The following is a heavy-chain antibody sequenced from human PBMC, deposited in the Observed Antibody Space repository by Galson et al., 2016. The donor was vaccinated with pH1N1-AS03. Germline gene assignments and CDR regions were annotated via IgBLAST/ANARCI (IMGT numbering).Heavy chain of an antibody. Sequence: SVKVSCKVSGYTLTAYYIHWVRQAPGQGLEWMGLINPKTEGTYSAQKFQGRVTMTRDTSVSTAYVELTWLTSDDTAVYYCARAGTVETVMIGCGGDCYSTDYWGQGTLVTVSS. D-gene: IGHD2-21*02. V-gene: IGHV1-2*06. CDR3: ARAGTVETVMIGCGGDCYSTDY. CDR1: GYTLTAYY. CDR2: INPKTEGT. J-gene: IGHJ4*02.